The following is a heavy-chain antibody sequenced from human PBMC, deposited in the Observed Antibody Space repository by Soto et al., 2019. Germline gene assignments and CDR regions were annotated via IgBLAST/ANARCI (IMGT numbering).Heavy chain of an antibody. CDR1: GRSIISSSYY. V-gene: IGHV4-39*01. CDR3: ARAPYGDYDY. J-gene: IGHJ4*02. Sequence: SETLSLTCTVSGRSIISSSYYWVWIRQPPGKGLEWSGSIYYSGSTYYNPSLKSRVTISVDTSKNQFSLKLSSVTAADTAVYYCARAPYGDYDYWGQGTLVTVSS. CDR2: IYYSGST. D-gene: IGHD4-17*01.